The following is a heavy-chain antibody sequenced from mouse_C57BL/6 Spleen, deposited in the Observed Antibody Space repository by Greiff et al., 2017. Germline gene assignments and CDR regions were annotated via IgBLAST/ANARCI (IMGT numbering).Heavy chain of an antibody. V-gene: IGHV1-15*01. CDR2: IDPETGGT. J-gene: IGHJ1*03. CDR1: GYTFTDYE. Sequence: QVQLKESGAELVRPGASVTLSCKASGYTFTDYEMHWVKQTPVHGLEWIGAIDPETGGTAYNQKFKGKAILTADKSSSTAYMELRSLTSEDSAVYYCTRGWVYWYFDVWGTGTTVTVSS. CDR3: TRGWVYWYFDV. D-gene: IGHD1-1*02.